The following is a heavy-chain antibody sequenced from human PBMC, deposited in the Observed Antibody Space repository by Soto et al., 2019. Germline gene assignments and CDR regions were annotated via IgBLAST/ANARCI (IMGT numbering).Heavy chain of an antibody. D-gene: IGHD3-16*01. CDR1: GFTFSNYA. V-gene: IGHV3-23*01. J-gene: IGHJ4*02. Sequence: GGSLRLSCAASGFTFSNYAMSWVRQAPGKGLEWVSLVSATAGTTYYTDYEKGRFTISRDNSRNTVYLQMNSLRADDTAVYYCAKDRLAGGFDYWGQGTLVTVSS. CDR3: AKDRLAGGFDY. CDR2: VSATAGTT.